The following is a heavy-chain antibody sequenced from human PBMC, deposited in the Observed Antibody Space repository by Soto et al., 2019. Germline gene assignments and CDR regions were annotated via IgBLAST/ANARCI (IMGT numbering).Heavy chain of an antibody. D-gene: IGHD3-3*01. CDR2: IWYDGSNK. CDR1: GFTFSSYG. CDR3: ASSSRGYDFWSGYYNY. Sequence: VGSLRLSCAASGFTFSSYGMHWVRQAPGKGLEWVAVIWYDGSNKYYADSVKGRFTISRDNSKNTLYLQMNSLRAEDTAVYYCASSSRGYDFWSGYYNYWGQGTLVTVSS. V-gene: IGHV3-33*01. J-gene: IGHJ4*02.